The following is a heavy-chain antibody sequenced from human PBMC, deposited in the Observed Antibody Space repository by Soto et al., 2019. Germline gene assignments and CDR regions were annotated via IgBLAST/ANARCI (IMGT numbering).Heavy chain of an antibody. Sequence: GGSLRLSCAASGFTFSSYAMHWVRQAPGKGLEWVAVISYDVSNKYYADSVKGRFTISRDNSKNTLYLQMNSLRAEDTAVYYCARDRDNWNAGSYYYYGMDVWGQGTRVTVSS. V-gene: IGHV3-30-3*01. CDR1: GFTFSSYA. D-gene: IGHD1-1*01. CDR2: ISYDVSNK. J-gene: IGHJ6*02. CDR3: ARDRDNWNAGSYYYYGMDV.